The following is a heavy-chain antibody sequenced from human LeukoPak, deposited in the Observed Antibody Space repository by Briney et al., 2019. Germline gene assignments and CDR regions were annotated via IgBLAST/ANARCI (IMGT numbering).Heavy chain of an antibody. V-gene: IGHV4-59*01. J-gene: IGHJ4*02. D-gene: IGHD5-18*01. CDR3: ARENDRYGRIDY. Sequence: SETLSLTCTVSGGSISSYYWSWVRQPPGKGLEWIGYVSYSGSTDYNPSLKSRVIISIDTSKSQFSLRLSSVTAADTAVYYCARENDRYGRIDYWGQGTQVTVSS. CDR2: VSYSGST. CDR1: GGSISSYY.